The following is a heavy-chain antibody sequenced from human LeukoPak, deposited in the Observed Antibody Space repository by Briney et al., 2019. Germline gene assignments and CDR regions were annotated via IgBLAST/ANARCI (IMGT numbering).Heavy chain of an antibody. CDR1: GYTFTSYY. D-gene: IGHD5-12*01. CDR2: INPSGGST. CDR3: ARDWGYDDSEYNWFDP. V-gene: IGHV1-46*01. J-gene: IGHJ5*02. Sequence: ASVKVSCKASGYTFTSYYMHWVRQAPGQGLEWMGIINPSGGSTSYAQKFQGRVTMTRDTSTSTVYMELSSLRSEDTAVYYCARDWGYDDSEYNWFDPWGQGTLVTVFS.